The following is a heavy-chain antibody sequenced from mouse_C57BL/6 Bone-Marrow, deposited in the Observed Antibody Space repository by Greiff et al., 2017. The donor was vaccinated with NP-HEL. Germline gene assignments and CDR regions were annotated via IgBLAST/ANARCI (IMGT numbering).Heavy chain of an antibody. J-gene: IGHJ3*01. Sequence: EVKVVESGGGLVKPGGSLKLSCAASGFTFSSYAMSCVRQTPEKRLEWVATISDGGSYTYYPDNVKGRFTISRDNAKNNLYLQMSHLKSEDTAMYYCARVARYYYGSSYWFAYWGQGTLVTVSA. CDR1: GFTFSSYA. CDR2: ISDGGSYT. V-gene: IGHV5-4*03. CDR3: ARVARYYYGSSYWFAY. D-gene: IGHD1-1*01.